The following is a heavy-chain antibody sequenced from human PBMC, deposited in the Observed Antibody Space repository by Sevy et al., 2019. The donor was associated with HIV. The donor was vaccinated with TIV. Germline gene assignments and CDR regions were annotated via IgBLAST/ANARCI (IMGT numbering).Heavy chain of an antibody. J-gene: IGHJ4*02. CDR2: ISGSGGST. Sequence: GGSLRLSCAASGFTFSSYAMSWVRQAPGKGLEWVSAISGSGGSTYYADSVKGRFTISRENSRNTLYLQMNSLRAEDTAVYYCAKALSGSGSYWVFDYWGQGTLVTVSS. D-gene: IGHD3-10*01. CDR3: AKALSGSGSYWVFDY. V-gene: IGHV3-23*01. CDR1: GFTFSSYA.